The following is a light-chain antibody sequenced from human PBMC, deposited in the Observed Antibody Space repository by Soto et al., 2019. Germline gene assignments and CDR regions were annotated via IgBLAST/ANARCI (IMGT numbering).Light chain of an antibody. Sequence: QSALTQPASVSGSPGQSIIISCTGTSGDVGTYDLVSWYQHHPGAAPKLMIYEATRRPSGISNRFSGSKSGNTASLTISGLQAEDEAAYYCCSFAGSNSWVFGGGTKVTVL. CDR2: EAT. V-gene: IGLV2-23*01. CDR1: SGDVGTYDL. J-gene: IGLJ3*02. CDR3: CSFAGSNSWV.